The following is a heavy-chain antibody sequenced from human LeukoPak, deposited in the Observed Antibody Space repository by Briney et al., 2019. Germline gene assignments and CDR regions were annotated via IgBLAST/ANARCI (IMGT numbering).Heavy chain of an antibody. V-gene: IGHV4-59*01. CDR1: GGSLSSYY. CDR2: IYYSGYT. Sequence: PSETLSLTCTVSGGSLSSYYWSWIRQPPGKGLEWIGYIYYSGYTKYNPSLKSRVTISVDTSKNQFSLKLRSVAAADTAVYYCARDDVPYSAWGQGTLVTVSS. J-gene: IGHJ5*02. CDR3: ARDDVPYSA. D-gene: IGHD2-15*01.